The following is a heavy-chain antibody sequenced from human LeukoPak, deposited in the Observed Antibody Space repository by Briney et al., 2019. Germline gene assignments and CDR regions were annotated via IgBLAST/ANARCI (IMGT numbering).Heavy chain of an antibody. CDR3: ARVGCSGGRCPGYGMDV. J-gene: IGHJ6*02. CDR2: ISSSSTYI. D-gene: IGHD2-15*01. V-gene: IGHV3-21*01. CDR1: GFTFSSYS. Sequence: PGGSLRLSCAASGFTFSSYSMNWVRQAPGKGLEWVSSISSSSTYIYYADSVKGRFTISGDNAKNSLYLQMNSLRVEDTAVYYCARVGCSGGRCPGYGMDVWGQGTTVTVSS.